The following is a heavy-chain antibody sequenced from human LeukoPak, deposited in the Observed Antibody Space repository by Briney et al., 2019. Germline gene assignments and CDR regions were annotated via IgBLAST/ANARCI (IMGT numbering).Heavy chain of an antibody. Sequence: SETLSLTCNVSGGSIRGYYWSWIRQPPGKGLEWIGSIYYSGSTYYNPSLKSRVTISVDTSKNQFSLKLSSVTAADTAVYYCARLSPAVAGFDYWGQGTLVTVSS. V-gene: IGHV4-59*05. CDR2: IYYSGST. D-gene: IGHD6-19*01. CDR3: ARLSPAVAGFDY. CDR1: GGSIRGYY. J-gene: IGHJ4*02.